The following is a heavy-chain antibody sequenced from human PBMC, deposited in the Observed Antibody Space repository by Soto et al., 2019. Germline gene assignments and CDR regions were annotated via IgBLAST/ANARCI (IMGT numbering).Heavy chain of an antibody. Sequence: EVQLVENGGGWIQPGGSLRLSCAASGFTVSNNYMSWVRQAPGKGLEWVSLIYSGGSTFYADSVKGRFTISRDNSKNTLFLQMSSLRAEDTAVYFCATYTSLDYWGQGNLVTVSS. CDR2: IYSGGST. D-gene: IGHD2-2*02. V-gene: IGHV3-53*02. CDR3: ATYTSLDY. J-gene: IGHJ4*02. CDR1: GFTVSNNY.